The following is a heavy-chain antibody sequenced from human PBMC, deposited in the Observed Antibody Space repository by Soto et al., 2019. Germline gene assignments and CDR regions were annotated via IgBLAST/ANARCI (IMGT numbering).Heavy chain of an antibody. J-gene: IGHJ3*02. V-gene: IGHV4-39*01. CDR3: ARHPDYYDSSGYWGDDAFDI. CDR1: GGSISSSSYY. CDR2: IYYSGST. Sequence: QLQLQESGPGLVKPSETLSLTCTVSGGSISSSSYYWGWIRQPPGKGLEWIGSIYYSGSTYYNPSLKSRVTISVDTSKNQFSLKLSSVTAADTAVYYCARHPDYYDSSGYWGDDAFDIWGQGTMVTVSS. D-gene: IGHD3-22*01.